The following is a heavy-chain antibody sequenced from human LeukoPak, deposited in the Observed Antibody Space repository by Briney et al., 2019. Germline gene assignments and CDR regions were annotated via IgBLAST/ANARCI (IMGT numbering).Heavy chain of an antibody. CDR3: ARVGLYYDILTGYYGY. CDR2: IKQDGSEK. V-gene: IGHV3-7*01. CDR1: GFTFSSYW. Sequence: GGSLRLSCAASGFTFSSYWMSWVRQAPGKGLEWVANIKQDGSEKYYVDSVKGRFTISRDNARNSLYLQMNSLRAEDTAVYYCARVGLYYDILTGYYGYWGQGTLVTVSS. D-gene: IGHD3-9*01. J-gene: IGHJ4*02.